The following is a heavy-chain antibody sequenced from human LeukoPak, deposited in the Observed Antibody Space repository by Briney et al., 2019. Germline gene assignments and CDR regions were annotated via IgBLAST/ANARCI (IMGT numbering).Heavy chain of an antibody. CDR2: IYYSGST. V-gene: IGHV4-59*08. CDR3: ARPYCTNGVCYPGDAFDI. D-gene: IGHD2-8*01. J-gene: IGHJ3*02. Sequence: PSETLSLTCTVSGGSISSYYWSWIRQPPGKGLEWIGYIYYSGSTNYNPSLKSRVTISVDTSKNQFSLKLSSVTAADTAVYYCARPYCTNGVCYPGDAFDIWGQGTMVTVSS. CDR1: GGSISSYY.